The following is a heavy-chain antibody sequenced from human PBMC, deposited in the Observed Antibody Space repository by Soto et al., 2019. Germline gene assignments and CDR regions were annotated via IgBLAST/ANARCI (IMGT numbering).Heavy chain of an antibody. V-gene: IGHV1-3*01. CDR3: ARSPYDFWSGYVFDY. D-gene: IGHD3-3*01. CDR1: GYTFTSYA. CDR2: INAGNGNT. J-gene: IGHJ4*02. Sequence: VQLVQSGAEVKKPGASVKVSCKASGYTFTSYAMHWVRQAPGQRLEWMGWINAGNGNTKYSQKFQGRVTITRDTSASTAYMELSSLRSEDTAVYYCARSPYDFWSGYVFDYWGQGTLVTVSS.